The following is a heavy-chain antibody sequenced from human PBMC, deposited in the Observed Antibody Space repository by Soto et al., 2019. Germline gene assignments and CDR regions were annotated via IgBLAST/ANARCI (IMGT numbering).Heavy chain of an antibody. CDR1: GFTFSSYA. CDR3: AKDSRWYHYYDSSGPDY. D-gene: IGHD3-22*01. V-gene: IGHV3-23*01. CDR2: ISGSGGST. J-gene: IGHJ4*02. Sequence: GGSLRLSCVASGFTFSSYAMSWVRQAPGKGLEWVSAISGSGGSTYYADSVKGRFTISRDNSKNTLYLQMNSLRAEDTAVYYCAKDSRWYHYYDSSGPDYWGQGTLVTVSS.